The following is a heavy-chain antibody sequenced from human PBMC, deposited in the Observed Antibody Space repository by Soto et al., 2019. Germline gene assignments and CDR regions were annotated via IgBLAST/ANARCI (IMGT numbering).Heavy chain of an antibody. Sequence: GGSLRLSCTASGFTFSSYGMHWVRQAPGKGLEWVAVISYDGSNKYYADSVKGRFTISRDNSKNTLYLQMNSLRAEDTAVYYCAKEGYCSGGSCYSRYFQHWGQGTLVTVS. CDR3: AKEGYCSGGSCYSRYFQH. V-gene: IGHV3-30*18. CDR1: GFTFSSYG. D-gene: IGHD2-15*01. J-gene: IGHJ1*01. CDR2: ISYDGSNK.